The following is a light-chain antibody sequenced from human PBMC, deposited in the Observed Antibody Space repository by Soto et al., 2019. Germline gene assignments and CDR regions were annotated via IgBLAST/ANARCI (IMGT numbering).Light chain of an antibody. Sequence: EVVMTQSPATLSVSPGETATLSCRASQSIRSNLAWYQQKPGQAPRLLIYGAYTRATGIPGRFSGSGSGTEFTLTISSLQFEDFAVYYCHQYKNWPRTFGQGTKVEIK. CDR3: HQYKNWPRT. J-gene: IGKJ1*01. CDR1: QSIRSN. CDR2: GAY. V-gene: IGKV3-15*01.